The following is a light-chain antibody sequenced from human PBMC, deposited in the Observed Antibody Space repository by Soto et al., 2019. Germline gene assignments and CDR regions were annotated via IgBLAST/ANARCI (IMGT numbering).Light chain of an antibody. V-gene: IGLV2-14*01. CDR3: SSNTSSSIPYV. CDR1: SSDVGGYNY. J-gene: IGLJ1*01. Sequence: QSALTQPASVSGSPGQSITISCTGTSSDVGGYNYVSWYQQHPVKAPKLMIYDVTNRPSGVSDRFSGSKSGNTASLTISGLQAEDEADKYCSSNTSSSIPYVFGTGTKVTVL. CDR2: DVT.